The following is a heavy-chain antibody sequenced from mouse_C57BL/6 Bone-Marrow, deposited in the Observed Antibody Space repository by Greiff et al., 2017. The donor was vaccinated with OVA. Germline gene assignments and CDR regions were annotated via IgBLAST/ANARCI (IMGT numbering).Heavy chain of an antibody. D-gene: IGHD2-1*01. CDR2: ISNGGGST. J-gene: IGHJ1*03. CDR3: ARDGNYGYFDV. V-gene: IGHV5-12*01. Sequence: EVKLVESGGGLVQPGGSLKLSCAASGFTFSDYYMYWVRQTPEKRLEWVAYISNGGGSTYYPDTVKGRFTISRDNAKNTLYLQMSRLKSEDTAMYYCARDGNYGYFDVWGTGTTVTVSS. CDR1: GFTFSDYY.